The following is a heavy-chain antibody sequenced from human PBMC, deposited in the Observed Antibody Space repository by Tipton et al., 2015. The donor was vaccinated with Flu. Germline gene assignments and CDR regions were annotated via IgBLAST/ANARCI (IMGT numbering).Heavy chain of an antibody. CDR2: ISETGDNT. D-gene: IGHD2-2*01. V-gene: IGHV3-23*01. CDR3: AKQYLDST. J-gene: IGHJ4*02. CDR1: GFTLTRYA. Sequence: SLRLSCAVSGFTLTRYAMNWVRQAPGKGLEWVSSISETGDNTDYADSVKGRFTVSRDNFKNTLFLQMNSLRAEDTAVYYCAKQYLDSTWGQGTLVTVSS.